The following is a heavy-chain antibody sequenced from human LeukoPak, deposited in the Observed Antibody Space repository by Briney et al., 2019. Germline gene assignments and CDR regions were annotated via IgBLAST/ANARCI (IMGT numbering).Heavy chain of an antibody. V-gene: IGHV3-23*01. CDR1: GFTFSSYA. CDR2: ISGSGGST. Sequence: SGGSLRLSCAASGFTFSSYAMSWVRQAPGKGLEWVSAISGSGGSTYYADSVKGRFTISRDNSKNTLYLQMNSLRAEDTAVYYCAKDGSGSGSEIDYWGQGTLVTVSS. J-gene: IGHJ4*02. CDR3: AKDGSGSGSEIDY. D-gene: IGHD3-10*01.